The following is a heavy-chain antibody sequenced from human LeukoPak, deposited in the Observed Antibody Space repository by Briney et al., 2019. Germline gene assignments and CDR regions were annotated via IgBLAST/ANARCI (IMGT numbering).Heavy chain of an antibody. J-gene: IGHJ4*02. CDR1: GGTFRSAA. Sequence: SVTVSFTASGGTFRSAAMSWVRQAPGQGLEWVGHIILMFGTTTYAQKFQGRVTITADESTRTVHMELNSLTSDDTAIYYCTRDEHKGSATFNYWGQGTLVIVSS. D-gene: IGHD3-10*01. V-gene: IGHV1-69*13. CDR3: TRDEHKGSATFNY. CDR2: IILMFGTT.